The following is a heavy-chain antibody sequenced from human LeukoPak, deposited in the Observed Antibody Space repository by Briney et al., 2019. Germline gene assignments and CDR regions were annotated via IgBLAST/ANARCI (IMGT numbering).Heavy chain of an antibody. J-gene: IGHJ4*02. Sequence: ASVKVSCKASGYTFTNYGISWVRQAPGQGLEWMGWISAYNGNTNYAQKLQGRVTMTTDTSTSTAYMELRSLRSDDTAVYYCARGVVGATFEGDFDYWGQGTLVTVSS. CDR1: GYTFTNYG. CDR3: ARGVVGATFEGDFDY. CDR2: ISAYNGNT. V-gene: IGHV1-18*01. D-gene: IGHD1-26*01.